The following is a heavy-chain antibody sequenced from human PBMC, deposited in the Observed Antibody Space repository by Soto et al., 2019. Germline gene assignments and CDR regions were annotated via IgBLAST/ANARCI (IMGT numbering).Heavy chain of an antibody. J-gene: IGHJ3*02. CDR2: ISAYNGNT. V-gene: IGHV1-18*01. D-gene: IGHD6-19*01. CDR1: GYTFTSYG. Sequence: AASVKVSCKASGYTFTSYGISWVRQAPGQGLEWMGWISAYNGNTNYAQKLQGRVTMTTDTSTSTAYMELRSLRSDDTAVYYCARGPSSGWYATNAFDIWGQGTMVTVSS. CDR3: ARGPSSGWYATNAFDI.